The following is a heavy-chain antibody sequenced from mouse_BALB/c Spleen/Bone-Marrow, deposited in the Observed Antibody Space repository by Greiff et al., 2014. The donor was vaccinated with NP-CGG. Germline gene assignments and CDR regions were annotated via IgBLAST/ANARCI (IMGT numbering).Heavy chain of an antibody. V-gene: IGHV1-7*01. CDR3: ARSRTGTDFDY. Sequence: QVQLQQSGAELAKPGASVKMSCKASGYTFTSYWMHWVKQRPGQGLEWIGYINPSTGYTEYNQKFKDKATLTADKSSSTAYMQLSSLTSEDSAVYYCARSRTGTDFDYWGQGTTLTVSS. D-gene: IGHD4-1*01. CDR2: INPSTGYT. CDR1: GYTFTSYW. J-gene: IGHJ2*01.